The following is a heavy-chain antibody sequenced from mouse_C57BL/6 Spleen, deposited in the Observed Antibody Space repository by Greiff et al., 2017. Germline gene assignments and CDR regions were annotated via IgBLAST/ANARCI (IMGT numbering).Heavy chain of an antibody. CDR3: TYYGISYGGAY. V-gene: IGHV1-81*01. D-gene: IGHD1-1*01. CDR1: GYTFTSYG. J-gene: IGHJ3*01. Sequence: QVQLQQSGAELARPGASVKLSCKASGYTFTSYGISWVKQRTGQGLEWIGEIYPRSGNTYYNEKFKGKATLTADKSSSTAYMELRSLTSEDSAVYFCTYYGISYGGAYWGQGTLVTVSA. CDR2: IYPRSGNT.